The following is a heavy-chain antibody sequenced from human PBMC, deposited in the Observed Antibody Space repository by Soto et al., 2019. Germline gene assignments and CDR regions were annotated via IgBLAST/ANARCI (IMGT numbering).Heavy chain of an antibody. J-gene: IGHJ6*02. CDR3: AKDMVRIAVAAPEGYYYYYGMDV. CDR1: GFTFSSYG. Sequence: GGSLRLSCAASGFTFSSYGMHWVRQAPGKGLEWVAVISYDGSNKYYADSVKGRFTISRDNSKNTLYLQMNSLRAEDTAVYYCAKDMVRIAVAAPEGYYYYYGMDVWGQGTTVTVSS. V-gene: IGHV3-30*18. D-gene: IGHD6-19*01. CDR2: ISYDGSNK.